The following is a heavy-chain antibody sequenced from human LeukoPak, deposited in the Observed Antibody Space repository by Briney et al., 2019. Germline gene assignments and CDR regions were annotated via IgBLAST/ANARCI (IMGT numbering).Heavy chain of an antibody. CDR2: IKWNGGST. CDR3: ASDGGSYYDH. CDR1: GFTFDDYG. D-gene: IGHD1-26*01. V-gene: IGHV3-20*04. Sequence: GGSLRLSCAASGFTFDDYGMSWVRQAPGKGLEWVSSIKWNGGSTGYADSVKGRFTISRDNAKNSLYLQMNSLRAEDTAVYYCASDGGSYYDHWGQGTLVTVSS. J-gene: IGHJ4*02.